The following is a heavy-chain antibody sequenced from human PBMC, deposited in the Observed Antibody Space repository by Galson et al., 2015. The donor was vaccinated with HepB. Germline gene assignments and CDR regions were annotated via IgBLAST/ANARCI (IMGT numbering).Heavy chain of an antibody. V-gene: IGHV3-49*03. J-gene: IGHJ3*02. Sequence: SLRLSCAASGFTFGDYAMSWFRQAPGKGLEWVGFIRSKAYGGTTEYATSVKGRFTISRDDSKSIAYLQMNSLKTEDTAVYYCTTTDFWSGYYHDAFDIWGQGTMVTVSS. D-gene: IGHD3-3*01. CDR2: IRSKAYGGTT. CDR3: TTTDFWSGYYHDAFDI. CDR1: GFTFGDYA.